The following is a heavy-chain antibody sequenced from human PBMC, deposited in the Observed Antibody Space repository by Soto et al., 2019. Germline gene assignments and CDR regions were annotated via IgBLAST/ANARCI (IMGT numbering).Heavy chain of an antibody. D-gene: IGHD2-15*01. CDR3: ARKKAVSSTECLDA. J-gene: IGHJ5*01. V-gene: IGHV4-4*07. CDR2: VHPSGST. Sequence: SEPLSLTCTVFGESFSSYFWRWIRQPAGKGLEWIGRVHPSGSTTYNPSLKSRVTMSVDTSKSQFSLKLTSVTAADEFGYGCARKKAVSSTECLDAWGQGTPVTVSS. CDR1: GESFSSYF.